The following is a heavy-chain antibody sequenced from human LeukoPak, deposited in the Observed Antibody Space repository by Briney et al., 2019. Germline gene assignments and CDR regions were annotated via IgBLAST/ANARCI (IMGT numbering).Heavy chain of an antibody. Sequence: ASVKASCKASGGTFSSYAISWVRRAPGQGLEWMGWISAYNGNTNYAQKLQGRVTMTTDTSTSTAYMELRSLRSDDTAVYYCARFGEPFDYWGQGTLVTVSS. J-gene: IGHJ4*02. V-gene: IGHV1-18*01. D-gene: IGHD3-10*01. CDR3: ARFGEPFDY. CDR2: ISAYNGNT. CDR1: GGTFSSYA.